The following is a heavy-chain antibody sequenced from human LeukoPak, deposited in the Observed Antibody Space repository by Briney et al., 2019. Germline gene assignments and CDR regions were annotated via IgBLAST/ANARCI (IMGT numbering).Heavy chain of an antibody. CDR1: GFTFSSYG. J-gene: IGHJ5*02. Sequence: TGGSLRLSCAASGFTFSSYGMHWVRQTPGKGLEWVAVISYDGSNKYYADSVKGRFTVSRHNSRLYLQMNSLRSEDTAVYYCAKDGNRWLEPLASWGQGTLVTVSS. CDR2: ISYDGSNK. CDR3: AKDGNRWLEPLAS. D-gene: IGHD6-19*01. V-gene: IGHV3-30*18.